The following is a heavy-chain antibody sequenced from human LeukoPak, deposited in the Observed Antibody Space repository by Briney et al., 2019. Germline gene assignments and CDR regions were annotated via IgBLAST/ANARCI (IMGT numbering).Heavy chain of an antibody. D-gene: IGHD6-19*01. CDR3: ARSPSPYSSGWYFDY. CDR2: TYQRSKWYN. J-gene: IGHJ4*02. Sequence: SQTLSLTCAISGVSVSSNSDAWNWIRQSPSRGLEWLGRTYQRSKWYNDYAVSVKSRITINPDISKNQFSLQLNSVTPEDTAVYYCARSPSPYSSGWYFDYWGQGTLVTVSS. V-gene: IGHV6-1*01. CDR1: GVSVSSNSDA.